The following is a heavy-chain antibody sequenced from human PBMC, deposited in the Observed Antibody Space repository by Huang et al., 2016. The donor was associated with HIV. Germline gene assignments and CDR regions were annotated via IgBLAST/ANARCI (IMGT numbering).Heavy chain of an antibody. CDR3: ARDPKYHRIGYYRQRRGIDI. J-gene: IGHJ3*02. Sequence: QIQLMQSGPELKQPGASVKVSCKASGYTFTSYGITWVRQGPGQGPEWMGRISASSGDTEYAQKFQGRVTLTTDTSTNIAYMELRSLRSDDTAKYYCARDPKYHRIGYYRQRRGIDIWGQGTMVSVSS. CDR2: ISASSGDT. D-gene: IGHD3-22*01. V-gene: IGHV1-18*01. CDR1: GYTFTSYG.